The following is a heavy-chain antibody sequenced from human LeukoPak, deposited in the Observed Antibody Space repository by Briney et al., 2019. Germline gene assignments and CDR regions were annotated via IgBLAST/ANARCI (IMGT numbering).Heavy chain of an antibody. CDR3: ARDEGGAVLDY. V-gene: IGHV1-69*04. J-gene: IGHJ4*02. CDR2: IIPILGIA. D-gene: IGHD3-16*01. Sequence: ASVKVSCKASGGTFSSYAISWVRQAPGQGLEWMGRIIPILGIANYAQKFQGRVTITADKSTSTAYMELSSLRSEDTAVYYCARDEGGAVLDYWGQGTLVTVSS. CDR1: GGTFSSYA.